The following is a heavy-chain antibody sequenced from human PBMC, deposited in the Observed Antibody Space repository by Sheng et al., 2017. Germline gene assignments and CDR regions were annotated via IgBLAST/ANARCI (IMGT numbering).Heavy chain of an antibody. J-gene: IGHJ6*02. CDR2: ISYDGSNK. CDR1: GFTFSSYA. D-gene: IGHD3-10*01. Sequence: QVQLVESGGGVVQPGRSLRLSCAASGFTFSSYAMHWVRQAPGKGLEWVAVISYDGSNKYYADSVKGRFTISRDNSKNTLYLQMNSLRAEDTAVYYCANKGAGYYGMDVWGQGTTVTVSS. CDR3: ANKGAGYYGMDV. V-gene: IGHV3-30*04.